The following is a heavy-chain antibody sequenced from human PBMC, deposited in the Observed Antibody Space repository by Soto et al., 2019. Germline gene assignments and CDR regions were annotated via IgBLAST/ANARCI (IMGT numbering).Heavy chain of an antibody. CDR2: IKQDGSEK. CDR3: AREGSDCSGGSCYPDYYGMDV. D-gene: IGHD2-15*01. Sequence: GGSLRLSCAASGFTFSSYWMSWVRQAPGKGLEWVANIKQDGSEKYYVDSVKGRFTISRDNAKNSLYLQMNSLRAEDTAVYYCAREGSDCSGGSCYPDYYGMDVWGQGTTVTVSS. V-gene: IGHV3-7*01. J-gene: IGHJ6*02. CDR1: GFTFSSYW.